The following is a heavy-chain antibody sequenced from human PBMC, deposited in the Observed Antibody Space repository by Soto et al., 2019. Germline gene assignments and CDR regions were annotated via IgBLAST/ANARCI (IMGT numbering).Heavy chain of an antibody. Sequence: GGSLRLSCAASGFTFSDHYMDWVRQAPGKGLEWVGRIRKKVNGYTTEYAASVRGRFTISRDDSKNSLYLQMNSLKTEDAAVYYCVRVGVGELFAFFDYWGQGTLVTVSS. D-gene: IGHD3-10*01. CDR2: IRKKVNGYTT. J-gene: IGHJ4*02. CDR3: VRVGVGELFAFFDY. CDR1: GFTFSDHY. V-gene: IGHV3-72*01.